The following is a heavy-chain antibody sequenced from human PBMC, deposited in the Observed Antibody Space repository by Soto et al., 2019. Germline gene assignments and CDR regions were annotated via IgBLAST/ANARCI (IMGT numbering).Heavy chain of an antibody. CDR2: IYYSGST. J-gene: IGHJ4*02. D-gene: IGHD5-12*01. Sequence: SETLSLTCTVSGGSISSGGYYWSWIRQHPGKGLEWIGYIYYSGSTYYNPSLKSRVTISVDTSKNQFSLKLSSVTAADTAVYYCARAPVDIVATRLFDYWGQGTLVTVSS. V-gene: IGHV4-31*03. CDR3: ARAPVDIVATRLFDY. CDR1: GGSISSGGYY.